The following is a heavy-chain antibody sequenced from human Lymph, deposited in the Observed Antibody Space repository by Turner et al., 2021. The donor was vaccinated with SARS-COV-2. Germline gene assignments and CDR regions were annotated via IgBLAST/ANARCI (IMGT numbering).Heavy chain of an antibody. Sequence: EVQLVKPGGGLIRPGGSLRLSCAASGFTVSSNYMSWVRQAPGKGLEWVAVIYNGGTTYYADSVKGRFTISRDNSKNTLYLQMNSLRAEDTAVYYCARDLGPLAFDIWGQGTMVTVSS. CDR2: IYNGGTT. CDR3: ARDLGPLAFDI. V-gene: IGHV3-53*01. CDR1: GFTVSSNY. J-gene: IGHJ3*02.